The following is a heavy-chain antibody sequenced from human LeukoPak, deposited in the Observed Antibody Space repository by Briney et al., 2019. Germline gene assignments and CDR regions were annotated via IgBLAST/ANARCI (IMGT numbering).Heavy chain of an antibody. CDR1: GYTFTGYW. J-gene: IGHJ6*03. CDR3: ARGPPVTTYGLYYYYYYMDV. Sequence: GASVKVSCKAFGYTFTGYWMHWVRQAPGQGLEWMAWINPSSGGTNYAQKFQGRVTMTWDTSITTAYMEVSRLRSDDTALYYCARGPPVTTYGLYYYYYYMDVWGKGTTVTVSS. V-gene: IGHV1-2*02. D-gene: IGHD4-17*01. CDR2: INPSSGGT.